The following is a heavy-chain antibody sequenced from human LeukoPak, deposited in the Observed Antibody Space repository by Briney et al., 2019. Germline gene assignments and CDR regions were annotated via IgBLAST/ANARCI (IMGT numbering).Heavy chain of an antibody. CDR3: ARMGSTNRDFDC. D-gene: IGHD1-26*01. V-gene: IGHV4-59*08. CDR2: IYYSGST. J-gene: IGHJ4*02. Sequence: SETLSLTCSVSGGSISSYYWSWIRQPPGKGLEWIGYIYYSGSTNYNPSLKSRVTISLDTSKNQFSLKLTSVSAADTAVYYCARMGSTNRDFDCWGQGTLVTVSS. CDR1: GGSISSYY.